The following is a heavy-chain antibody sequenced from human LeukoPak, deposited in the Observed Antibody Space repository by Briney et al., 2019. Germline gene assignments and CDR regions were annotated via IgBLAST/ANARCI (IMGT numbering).Heavy chain of an antibody. CDR2: ISYDGSSK. Sequence: PGGSLRLSCAASGFTFDDYGMTWVRQAPGKGLEWVAVISYDGSSKYYGDSVKGRFTTSRDNSKNTLYLQMNSLRGEDTAVYCCGRSRDGYNYFDYWGQGTLVTVSS. J-gene: IGHJ4*02. D-gene: IGHD5-24*01. CDR1: GFTFDDYG. V-gene: IGHV3-30*03. CDR3: GRSRDGYNYFDY.